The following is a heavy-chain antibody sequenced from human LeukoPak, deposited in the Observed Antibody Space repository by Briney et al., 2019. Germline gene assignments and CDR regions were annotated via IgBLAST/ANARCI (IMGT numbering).Heavy chain of an antibody. Sequence: PSGTLSLTSTVSGGALSRYYSSWVRQPPGKGLESIGHIYYSGSTKYNPSLTSRVTLSVDTSQNHFSPRLSSVTPAGTALYYCVGRHNSGWFRLAYWRRGTLVTVPS. V-gene: IGHV4-59*08. CDR2: IYYSGST. CDR1: GGALSRYY. CDR3: VGRHNSGWFRLAY. J-gene: IGHJ4*02. D-gene: IGHD6-19*01.